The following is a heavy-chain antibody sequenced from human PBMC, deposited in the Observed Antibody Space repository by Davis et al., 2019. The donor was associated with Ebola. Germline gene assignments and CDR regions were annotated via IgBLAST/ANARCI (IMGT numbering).Heavy chain of an antibody. CDR3: ARALISGSGWYWFDP. D-gene: IGHD6-19*01. Sequence: ASVKVSCKASGYTFTSYDINWVRQATGHGLEWMGWMNPNSGNTGYAQKFQGRVTITADKSTSTAYMELSSLRSEDTAVYYCARALISGSGWYWFDPWGQGTLVTVSS. V-gene: IGHV1-8*01. J-gene: IGHJ5*02. CDR1: GYTFTSYD. CDR2: MNPNSGNT.